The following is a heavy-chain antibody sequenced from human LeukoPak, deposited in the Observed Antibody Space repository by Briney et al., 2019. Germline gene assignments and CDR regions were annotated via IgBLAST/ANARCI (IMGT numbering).Heavy chain of an antibody. D-gene: IGHD2-8*02. Sequence: NPGGSLRLSCAASGFTFSSYSMNWVRQAPGKGLEWVSSISSSSSYIYYADSVKGRFTISRDNAKNSLYLQMNSLRAEDTAVYYCARCYWEKGPRYDWGQGTLVTVSS. V-gene: IGHV3-21*01. CDR2: ISSSSSYI. CDR1: GFTFSSYS. J-gene: IGHJ4*02. CDR3: ARCYWEKGPRYD.